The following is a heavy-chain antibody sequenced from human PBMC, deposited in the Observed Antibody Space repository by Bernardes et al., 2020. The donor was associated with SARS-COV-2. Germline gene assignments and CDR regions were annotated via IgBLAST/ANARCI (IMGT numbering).Heavy chain of an antibody. J-gene: IGHJ3*02. CDR3: AKDWGITMIGMRGDAFDI. D-gene: IGHD3-22*01. Sequence: GGSLRLSCEASGFTFSTYAMSWFRQAPGKVLEWVSDISGPCKTYYADSVKCRFIISRDNSKNTLYLEMNSLRAEDTAVYYCAKDWGITMIGMRGDAFDIWGKGTMVTVS. CDR2: ISGPCKT. CDR1: GFTFSTYA. V-gene: IGHV3-23*01.